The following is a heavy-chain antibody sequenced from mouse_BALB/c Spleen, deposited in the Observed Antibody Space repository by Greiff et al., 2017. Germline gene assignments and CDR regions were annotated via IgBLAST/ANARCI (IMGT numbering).Heavy chain of an antibody. CDR1: GYTFTSYV. CDR3: ARQDYRYPYWYFDV. Sequence: VQLKQSGPELVKPGASVKMSCKASGYTFTSYVMHWVKQKPGQGLEWIGYINPYNDGTKYNEKFKGKATLTSDKSSSTAYMELSSLTSEDSAVYYCARQDYRYPYWYFDVWGAGTTVTVSS. J-gene: IGHJ1*01. D-gene: IGHD2-14*01. V-gene: IGHV1-14*01. CDR2: INPYNDGT.